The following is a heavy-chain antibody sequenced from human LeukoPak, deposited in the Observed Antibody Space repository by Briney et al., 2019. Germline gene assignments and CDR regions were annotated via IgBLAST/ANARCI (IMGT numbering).Heavy chain of an antibody. J-gene: IGHJ4*02. CDR1: GFTFSSYA. V-gene: IGHV3-23*01. CDR3: AKDRYSYTYQFDY. CDR2: ISGSGGST. D-gene: IGHD5-18*01. Sequence: GGSLRLSCAASGFTFSSYAMSWIRQASGKGLEWVSAISGSGGSTYYADSVKGRFTISRDNSKNTLYLQMNSLRAEDTAVYYCAKDRYSYTYQFDYWGQGTLVTVSS.